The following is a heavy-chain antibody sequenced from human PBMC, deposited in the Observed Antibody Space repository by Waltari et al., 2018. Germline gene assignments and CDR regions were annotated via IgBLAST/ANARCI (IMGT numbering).Heavy chain of an antibody. J-gene: IGHJ3*02. V-gene: IGHV4-39*01. Sequence: LQLQESGPGLVKPSEPLSLTCTVSGGPISSSSYYWGWIRQPPGKGREWIGSLYYSGSTYYNPSLKSRVTISVDTSKNQFSLKLSSVTAADTAVYYCARHETWPTPDAFDIWGQGTMVTVSS. CDR1: GGPISSSSYY. CDR3: ARHETWPTPDAFDI. CDR2: LYYSGST. D-gene: IGHD4-17*01.